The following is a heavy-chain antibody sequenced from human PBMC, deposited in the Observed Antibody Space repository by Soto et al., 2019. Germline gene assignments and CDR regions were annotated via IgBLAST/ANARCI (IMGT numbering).Heavy chain of an antibody. CDR2: IIPIFGTA. D-gene: IGHD4-17*01. Sequence: SVKVSCKASGGTFSSYAISWVRQAPGQGLEWMGGIIPIFGTANYAQKFQGRVTITADESTSTAYMELSSLRSEDTAVYYCATALSASSFTVSMVFDYWGQGTLVTVSS. J-gene: IGHJ4*02. CDR3: ATALSASSFTVSMVFDY. CDR1: GGTFSSYA. V-gene: IGHV1-69*13.